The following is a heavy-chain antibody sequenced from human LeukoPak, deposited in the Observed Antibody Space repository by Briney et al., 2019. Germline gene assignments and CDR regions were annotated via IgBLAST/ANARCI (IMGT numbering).Heavy chain of an antibody. Sequence: TGGSLRLSCAASGFTFSSYAMHWVRLAPGKGLEWVAVISYDGSNKYYADSVKGRFTISRDNSKNTLYLQMNSLRAEDTAVYYCARTPQRITMVRGPSNYFDYWGQGTLVTVSS. V-gene: IGHV3-30*04. J-gene: IGHJ4*02. CDR1: GFTFSSYA. CDR3: ARTPQRITMVRGPSNYFDY. D-gene: IGHD3-10*01. CDR2: ISYDGSNK.